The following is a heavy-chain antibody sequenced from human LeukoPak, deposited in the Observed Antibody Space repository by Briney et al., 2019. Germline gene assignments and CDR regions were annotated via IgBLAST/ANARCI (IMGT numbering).Heavy chain of an antibody. J-gene: IGHJ4*02. CDR1: GFTVSGDY. CDR3: AREGASSSFGY. Sequence: PGGSLRLSCAASGFTVSGDYMSWVRQAPGKGLEWVSIMYPGGGTYYAVSVKGRFTISRDNSKNTLYLQMNSLRAEDTAVYYCAREGASSSFGYWGQGTLVTVSS. V-gene: IGHV3-53*01. D-gene: IGHD6-13*01. CDR2: MYPGGGT.